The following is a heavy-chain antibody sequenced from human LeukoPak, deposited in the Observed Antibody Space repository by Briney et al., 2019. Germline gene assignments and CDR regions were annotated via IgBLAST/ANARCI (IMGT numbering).Heavy chain of an antibody. V-gene: IGHV3-66*01. CDR2: IYSGGST. Sequence: PGGSLRLSCAASGFTVSINYMSWVRQAPGKGLEWVSVIYSGGSTYYADSVKGRFTISRDNSKNTLYLQMNSLRAEDTAVYYCARDYPSRAFDIWGQGTMVTVSS. CDR3: ARDYPSRAFDI. CDR1: GFTVSINY. D-gene: IGHD3-16*02. J-gene: IGHJ3*02.